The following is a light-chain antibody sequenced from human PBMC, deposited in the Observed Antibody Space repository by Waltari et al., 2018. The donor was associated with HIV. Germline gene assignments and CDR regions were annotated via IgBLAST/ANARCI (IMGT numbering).Light chain of an antibody. Sequence: QSVLTQPPSASGTPGPRVTIPCSGGSSNIGRDTVNWYQHLPGTAPKLLIYNNNRRPSGVPDRFSGSKSGTSASLAISGLQSEDEADYYCASWDGSLNGWVFGGGTKLTVL. V-gene: IGLV1-44*01. J-gene: IGLJ3*02. CDR1: SSNIGRDT. CDR3: ASWDGSLNGWV. CDR2: NNN.